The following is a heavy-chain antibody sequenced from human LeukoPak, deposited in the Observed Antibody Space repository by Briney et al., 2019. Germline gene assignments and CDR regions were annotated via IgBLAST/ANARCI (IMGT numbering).Heavy chain of an antibody. CDR1: GYTVSSNY. V-gene: IGHV3-66*01. CDR2: IYSGGGT. Sequence: PGGSLRLSCAASGYTVSSNYMSWVRQAPGKGLEWVSVIYSGGGTYYADSVKGRFTISRDNSKNTLYPQMNSLRAEDTAVYYCAGGSGFRTFFGYWGQGTLVTVSS. CDR3: AGGSGFRTFFGY. D-gene: IGHD3-10*01. J-gene: IGHJ4*02.